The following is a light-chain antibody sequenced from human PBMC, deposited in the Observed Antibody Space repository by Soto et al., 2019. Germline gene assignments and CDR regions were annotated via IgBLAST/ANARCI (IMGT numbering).Light chain of an antibody. CDR1: QSVNRY. CDR2: DAS. Sequence: EIVLTQSPATLSLSPGERATLSCWASQSVNRYLVWYQQKPGQAPRLLMYDASKRATGIPARFSGSGSGTDFTLTISSLEPEDFAVYYCQQRSNWPHSITFGQGTRLEIK. V-gene: IGKV3-11*01. CDR3: QQRSNWPHSIT. J-gene: IGKJ5*01.